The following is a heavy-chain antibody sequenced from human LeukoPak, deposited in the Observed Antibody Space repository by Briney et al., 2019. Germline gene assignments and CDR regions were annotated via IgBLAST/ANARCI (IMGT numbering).Heavy chain of an antibody. Sequence: SQTLSLTCTVSGGSISCGDYYWSWIRQPPGKGLKWIGYIFYSGNTYYNPSLKSRVPISVDTSKNRFSLKLSSVTAADTAVYYCARNVDMREFDYWGQGTLVTVSS. CDR1: GGSISCGDYY. D-gene: IGHD5-12*01. CDR3: ARNVDMREFDY. J-gene: IGHJ4*02. CDR2: IFYSGNT. V-gene: IGHV4-30-4*01.